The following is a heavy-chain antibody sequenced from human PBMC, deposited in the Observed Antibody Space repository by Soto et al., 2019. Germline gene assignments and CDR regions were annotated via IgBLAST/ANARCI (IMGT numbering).Heavy chain of an antibody. CDR1: GYTFTKYY. V-gene: IGHV1-2*06. CDR2: INPNTGGT. Sequence: ASVKVSCKASGYTFTKYYVLWVRQTPGQGLEWVGRINPNTGGTNYAQKFQDRVTMTRDTSITTAYMELSRLRSDDTAVYYCARQLAYCGGDCYTEPIDYWGQGTQVTVSS. D-gene: IGHD2-21*02. J-gene: IGHJ4*02. CDR3: ARQLAYCGGDCYTEPIDY.